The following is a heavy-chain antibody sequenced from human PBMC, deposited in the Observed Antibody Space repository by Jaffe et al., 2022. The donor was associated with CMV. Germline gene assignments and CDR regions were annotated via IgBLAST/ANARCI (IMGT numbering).Heavy chain of an antibody. CDR1: GFTFSDYY. V-gene: IGHV3-11*06. CDR2: ISSSSSYT. J-gene: IGHJ5*02. CDR3: ARERSPSWFDP. Sequence: QVQLVESGGGLVKPGGSLRLSCAASGFTFSDYYMSWIRQAPGKGLEWVSYISSSSSYTNYADSVKGRFTISRDNAKNSLYLQMNSLRAEDTAVYYCARERSPSWFDPWGQGTLVTVSS.